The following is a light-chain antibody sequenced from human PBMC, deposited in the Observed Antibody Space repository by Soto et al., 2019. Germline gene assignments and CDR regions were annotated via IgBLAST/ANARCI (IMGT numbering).Light chain of an antibody. CDR3: SSYGGSNNLV. CDR1: SSDVGGYNY. J-gene: IGLJ2*01. CDR2: EVN. Sequence: QSVLTQPPSASGSPGQSVTISCTGASSDVGGYNYVSWYQQHPGKAPKPMIYEVNKRPSGVPDRFSGSKFGNTASLTVSGLQGEDEADYYCSSYGGSNNLVFGGGTKLTVL. V-gene: IGLV2-8*01.